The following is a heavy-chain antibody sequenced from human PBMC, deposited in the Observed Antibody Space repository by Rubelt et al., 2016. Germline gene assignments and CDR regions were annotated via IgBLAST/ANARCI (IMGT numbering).Heavy chain of an antibody. CDR3: ARDDYNSDGYS. CDR2: ISSSSSTI. Sequence: VQLVESGGGVVQPGRSLRLSCAASGFTFSSYAMHWVRQAPGKGLEWVSYISSSSSTIYYADSVKGRFTISRENAKNSLYLQMNSLRDDDTAIYYCARDDYNSDGYSWGQGTLVTVSS. V-gene: IGHV3-48*02. CDR1: GFTFSSYA. J-gene: IGHJ1*01. D-gene: IGHD3-22*01.